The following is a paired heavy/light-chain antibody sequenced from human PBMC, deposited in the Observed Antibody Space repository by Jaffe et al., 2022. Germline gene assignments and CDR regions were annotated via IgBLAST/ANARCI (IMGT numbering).Heavy chain of an antibody. CDR3: ARHPGPAAGTMGWYFDY. V-gene: IGHV4-38-2*01. CDR1: GYSISSGYY. J-gene: IGHJ4*02. CDR2: LSHSGST. Sequence: QVQLQESGPGLVKPSETLSLTCAVSGYSISSGYYWGWIRQPPGKGLEWIGSLSHSGSTYYNPSLKSRVTISVDTSKNQFSLKVSSVTAADTAVYYCARHPGPAAGTMGWYFDYWGQGTLVTVSS. D-gene: IGHD6-13*01.
Light chain of an antibody. V-gene: IGKV3-20*01. CDR2: GAS. J-gene: IGKJ1*01. Sequence: EIVLTQSPGTLSLSPGERATLSCRASQSVTSSYLAWYQQKPGQAPRLLIYGASSRATGIPDRFSGSGSGTDFTLIISRLEPEDFAVYYCQQYGSSPPWTFGQGTKVEIK. CDR1: QSVTSSY. CDR3: QQYGSSPPWT.